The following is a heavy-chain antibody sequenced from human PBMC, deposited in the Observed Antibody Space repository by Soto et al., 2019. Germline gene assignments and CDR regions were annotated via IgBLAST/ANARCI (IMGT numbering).Heavy chain of an antibody. CDR1: GYSFTSYW. J-gene: IGHJ6*02. Sequence: GESLKISCNGSGYSFTSYWIGWVRQMPGKGLEWMGIIYPGDSDTRYSPSFQGQVTISADKSISTAYLQWSSLKASDTAMYYCARHRNSSSWFYYYYGMDVWGQGTTVTVSS. D-gene: IGHD6-13*01. V-gene: IGHV5-51*01. CDR3: ARHRNSSSWFYYYYGMDV. CDR2: IYPGDSDT.